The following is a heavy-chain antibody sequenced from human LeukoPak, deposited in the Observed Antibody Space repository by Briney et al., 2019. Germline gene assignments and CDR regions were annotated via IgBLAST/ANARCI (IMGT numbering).Heavy chain of an antibody. CDR3: ALSRTFDY. CDR1: GLAFSAYK. V-gene: IGHV3-74*01. Sequence: AGGSLRLSCAASGLAFSAYKMHWVRQAPGKGLVWVSRINSDGSSTSYADSVKGRFTISRDNAKNTLYLQMNSLRAEDTAVYYCALSRTFDYWGQGTLVTVSS. J-gene: IGHJ4*02. D-gene: IGHD1-14*01. CDR2: INSDGSST.